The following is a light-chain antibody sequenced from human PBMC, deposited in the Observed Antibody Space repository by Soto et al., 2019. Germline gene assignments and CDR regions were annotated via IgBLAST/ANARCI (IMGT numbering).Light chain of an antibody. V-gene: IGKV3-20*01. Sequence: EIVMTQSPATLSVSPGEGVTLSCRASQTVPSRIAWYQQKPGQAPRLLIYGTSSRATGIPDRFSGSGSGTDFTLTISRLEPEDFAVFYCQQYGSSITFGRGTRLEIK. J-gene: IGKJ5*01. CDR1: QTVPSR. CDR3: QQYGSSIT. CDR2: GTS.